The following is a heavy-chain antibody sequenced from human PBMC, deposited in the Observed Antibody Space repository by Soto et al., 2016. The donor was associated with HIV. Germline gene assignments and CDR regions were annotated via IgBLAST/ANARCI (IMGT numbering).Heavy chain of an antibody. Sequence: QVQLVQSGAEVKKPGASVKVSCKTSGYTFTGYYMHWVRQAPGQGLEWMGWINPNSGGTNYAQKFQGRVTMTRDTSISTAYMELSRLRSDDTAVYYCARSPYYYDSSGYYREAFDIWGQGTMVTVSS. CDR1: GYTFTGYY. V-gene: IGHV1-2*02. CDR3: ARSPYYYDSSGYYREAFDI. D-gene: IGHD3-22*01. J-gene: IGHJ3*02. CDR2: INPNSGGT.